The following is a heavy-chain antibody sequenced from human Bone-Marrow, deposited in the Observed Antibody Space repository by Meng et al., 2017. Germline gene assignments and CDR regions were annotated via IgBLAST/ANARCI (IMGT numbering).Heavy chain of an antibody. V-gene: IGHV3-15*01. D-gene: IGHD3-10*01. J-gene: IGHJ4*02. CDR2: IKSKTDGGTT. Sequence: GESLKISCAASGFTFSNAWMSWVRQAPGKGLEWVGRIKSKTDGGTTDYAAPVKGRFTISRDDSKNTLYLRMNSLKTEDTAVYYCTTLYYYGSGSYYILTDYWGQGTLVTVSS. CDR1: GFTFSNAW. CDR3: TTLYYYGSGSYYILTDY.